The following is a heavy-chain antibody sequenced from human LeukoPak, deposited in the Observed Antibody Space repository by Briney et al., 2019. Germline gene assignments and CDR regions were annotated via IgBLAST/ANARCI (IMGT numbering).Heavy chain of an antibody. CDR1: GYTFTGYY. CDR2: INLNTGGT. J-gene: IGHJ4*02. V-gene: IGHV1-2*02. D-gene: IGHD2-15*01. CDR3: ATLGGHSLAAQSGY. Sequence: EGSVKVSCKASGYTFTGYYIHWVRQAPGQGLEWMGWINLNTGGTHYAQNFQGRVTMTRDTSITTDYMELSRLISGDTALYYCATLGGHSLAAQSGYWGQGTLVTVS.